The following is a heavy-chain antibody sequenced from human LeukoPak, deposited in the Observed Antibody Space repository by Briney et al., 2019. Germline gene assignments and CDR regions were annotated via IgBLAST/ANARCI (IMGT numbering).Heavy chain of an antibody. CDR2: IYYSGST. Sequence: SETLSLTCTVSGGSISSHYWSWIRQPPGKGLEWIGYIYYSGSTNYNPSLKSRVTISVDTSKNQFSLKLSSVTAADTAVYYCARGVVPAAMEYYFDYWGQGTLVTVSS. V-gene: IGHV4-59*11. CDR1: GGSISSHY. D-gene: IGHD2-2*01. CDR3: ARGVVPAAMEYYFDY. J-gene: IGHJ4*02.